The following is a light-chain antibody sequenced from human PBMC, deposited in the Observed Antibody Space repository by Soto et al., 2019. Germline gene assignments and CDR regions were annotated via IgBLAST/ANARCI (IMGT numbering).Light chain of an antibody. Sequence: DIQMTQSPSTLSASVGDRVTITCRASQSISNWLAWYQQKPGKAPKLLIHRASSLESGVPSRFSGGGSGKEFTLTISSLQPDDFATYYCQQYNSYPYTFGQGTKLEIK. CDR2: RAS. J-gene: IGKJ2*01. V-gene: IGKV1-5*03. CDR1: QSISNW. CDR3: QQYNSYPYT.